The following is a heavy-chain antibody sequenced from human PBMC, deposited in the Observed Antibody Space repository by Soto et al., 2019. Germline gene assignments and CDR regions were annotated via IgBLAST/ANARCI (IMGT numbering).Heavy chain of an antibody. V-gene: IGHV3-7*01. Sequence: EVQLVVSGGGLVQPRGSLRISCAASGFTFRDYWMSWVRQAPGKGLEWVANIKQDGSDKYYVDSVNGRFTISRDNAKNSLHLQMNSLRAEDTAVYYCARDGVITFGGVIALDYWGQGTLVTVSS. CDR1: GFTFRDYW. CDR2: IKQDGSDK. CDR3: ARDGVITFGGVIALDY. J-gene: IGHJ4*02. D-gene: IGHD3-16*02.